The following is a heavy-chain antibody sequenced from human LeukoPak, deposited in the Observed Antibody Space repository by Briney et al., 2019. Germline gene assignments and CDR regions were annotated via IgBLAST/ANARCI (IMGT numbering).Heavy chain of an antibody. Sequence: ASVKVSCKASGYTFTGYYMHWVRQAPGQGREWMGRINPNSGGTNYAQKFQGRVTITRDTSISTAYMELSRLRSDDTAVYYCARGGPRITMIVVVITTFDYWGQGTLVTVSS. V-gene: IGHV1-2*06. CDR1: GYTFTGYY. D-gene: IGHD3-22*01. CDR3: ARGGPRITMIVVVITTFDY. J-gene: IGHJ4*02. CDR2: INPNSGGT.